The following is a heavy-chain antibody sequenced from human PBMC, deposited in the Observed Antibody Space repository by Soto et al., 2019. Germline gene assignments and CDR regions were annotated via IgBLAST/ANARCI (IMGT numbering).Heavy chain of an antibody. J-gene: IGHJ4*02. D-gene: IGHD3-10*01. CDR1: GGPIKTGDYY. CDR2: VFYSGAT. Sequence: SETLSLTCNVSGGPIKTGDYYWHWIRQPPGKGLEWIGYVFYSGATNYSPSLKSRAAISMDTSKNQFSLSLTSVTAADTAVYYCARAGFSYGPLLFWGQGIRVTVSS. V-gene: IGHV4-30-4*01. CDR3: ARAGFSYGPLLF.